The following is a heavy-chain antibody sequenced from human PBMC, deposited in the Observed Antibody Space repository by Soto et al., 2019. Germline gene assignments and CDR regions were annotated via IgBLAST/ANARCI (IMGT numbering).Heavy chain of an antibody. CDR2: IYYSGST. Sequence: SETLSLTCTVSGGSISSYYWSWIRQPPGKGLEWIGYIYYSGSTNYNPSLKSRVTISVDTSKNQFSLKLSSVTAADTAVYYCAREVGYDFWSGHVSSRNWFDPWGQGTLVTVSS. J-gene: IGHJ5*02. CDR1: GGSISSYY. V-gene: IGHV4-59*01. D-gene: IGHD3-3*01. CDR3: AREVGYDFWSGHVSSRNWFDP.